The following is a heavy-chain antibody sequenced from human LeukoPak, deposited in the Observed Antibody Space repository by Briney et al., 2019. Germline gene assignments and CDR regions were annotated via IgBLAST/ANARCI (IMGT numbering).Heavy chain of an antibody. D-gene: IGHD3-16*02. V-gene: IGHV4-39*01. Sequence: SETLSLTCAVYGGSFSSYYWGWIRQPPGKGLEWIGSIYYSGSTYYNPSLKSRVTISVDTSKNQFSLKLSSVTAADTAVYYCARSRPSYDYVWGSYRNDAFDIWGQGTMVTVSS. CDR2: IYYSGST. CDR1: GGSFSSYY. J-gene: IGHJ3*02. CDR3: ARSRPSYDYVWGSYRNDAFDI.